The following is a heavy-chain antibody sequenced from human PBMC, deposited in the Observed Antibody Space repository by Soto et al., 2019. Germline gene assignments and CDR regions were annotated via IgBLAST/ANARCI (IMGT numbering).Heavy chain of an antibody. CDR1: GGSFSGYY. CDR3: ARVRILYYYYYGMDV. J-gene: IGHJ6*02. CDR2: INHSGST. Sequence: SETLSLTCAVYGGSFSGYYWSWIRQPPGKGLEWIGEINHSGSTNYNPSLKSRVTISVDTSKNQFSLKLSSVTAADTAVYYCARVRILYYYYYGMDVWGQGTTVTVSS. V-gene: IGHV4-34*01. D-gene: IGHD3-10*01.